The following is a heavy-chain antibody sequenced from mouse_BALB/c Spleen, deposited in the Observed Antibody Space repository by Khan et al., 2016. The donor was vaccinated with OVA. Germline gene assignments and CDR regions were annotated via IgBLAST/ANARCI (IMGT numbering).Heavy chain of an antibody. J-gene: IGHJ2*01. CDR3: TGEEALYYFDY. CDR2: IYPGTNNT. V-gene: IGHV1S132*01. CDR1: GYIFTSYW. Sequence: QVQLQQSGAELVKPGASVKLSCKTSGYIFTSYWVHWVKQRSGQGLEWIARIYPGTNNTYYNEKLKDKATLTADKSNSTSYMQLSSLTSEDSAVYFCTGEEALYYFDYWGQGTTLTVSS.